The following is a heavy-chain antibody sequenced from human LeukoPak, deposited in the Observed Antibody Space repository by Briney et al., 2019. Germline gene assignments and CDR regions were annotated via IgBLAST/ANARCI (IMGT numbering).Heavy chain of an antibody. J-gene: IGHJ4*02. D-gene: IGHD3-10*01. CDR3: ASGEVGVRKYYSDPFHH. CDR1: GFTVSSNY. V-gene: IGHV3-53*01. Sequence: PGGSLRLSCAVSGFTVSSNYMSWVRQAPGKGLEWVSILYSAGATYYADSVRGRITIARDNSKNTVFLQMNSLRAEDTAVYYCASGEVGVRKYYSDPFHHWGQGTLVTVSS. CDR2: LYSAGAT.